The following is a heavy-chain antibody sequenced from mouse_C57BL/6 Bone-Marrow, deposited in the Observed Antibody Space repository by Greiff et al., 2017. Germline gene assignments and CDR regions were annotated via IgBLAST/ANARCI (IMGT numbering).Heavy chain of an antibody. V-gene: IGHV5-6*01. Sequence: EVQLQESGGDLVKPGGSLKLSCAASGFTFSSYGMSWVRQTPDKRLEWVATSSSGGSYTYYPDSVKGRITISRDKAKNTLYLQMSSLKSEDTAMYYCARHEDYYSNYDYYAMDYWGQGTSVTVSA. D-gene: IGHD2-5*01. CDR3: ARHEDYYSNYDYYAMDY. J-gene: IGHJ4*01. CDR1: GFTFSSYG. CDR2: SSSGGSYT.